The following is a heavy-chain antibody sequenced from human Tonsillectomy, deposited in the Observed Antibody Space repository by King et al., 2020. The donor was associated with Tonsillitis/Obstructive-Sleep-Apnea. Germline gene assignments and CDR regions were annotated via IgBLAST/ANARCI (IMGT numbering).Heavy chain of an antibody. CDR1: GVSITSGGYY. D-gene: IGHD3-10*01. Sequence: LQLQESGPGLVKTSQTLSLTCTVSGVSITSGGYYWSWIRQHPGKGLELIGYIYYSGSTYYNPSLKSRLTILVDTSKNQFSLKLSSVTAADTAVYYCARAWGYYADALYGMDVWGQGTTVTVSS. CDR3: ARAWGYYADALYGMDV. CDR2: IYYSGST. J-gene: IGHJ6*02. V-gene: IGHV4-31*03.